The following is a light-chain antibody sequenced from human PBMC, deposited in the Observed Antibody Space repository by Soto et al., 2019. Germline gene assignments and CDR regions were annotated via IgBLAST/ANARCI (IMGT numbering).Light chain of an antibody. J-gene: IGKJ1*01. CDR3: QHYGTAPWT. Sequence: DIVLTQSPGTLSLSPGERATLSCRASQRVGGSYLAWYQQKPGQAHRLLIYAASSRATGIPDRFSGSGSGTEFTLTISRLEPEDFAVYNCQHYGTAPWTFGQGTRVEIK. V-gene: IGKV3-20*01. CDR1: QRVGGSY. CDR2: AAS.